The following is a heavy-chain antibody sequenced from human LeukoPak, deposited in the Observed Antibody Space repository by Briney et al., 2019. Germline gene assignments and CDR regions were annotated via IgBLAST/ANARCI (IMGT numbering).Heavy chain of an antibody. CDR3: AKEGPLRFLEWLWGYFDY. CDR2: ISGSGGST. Sequence: AGGSLRLSCAASGFTFSSYWMSWVRQAPGKGLEWVSAISGSGGSTYYADSVKGRFTISRDNSKNTLYLQMNSLRAEDTAVYYCAKEGPLRFLEWLWGYFDYWGQGTLVTVSS. J-gene: IGHJ4*02. CDR1: GFTFSSYW. D-gene: IGHD3-3*01. V-gene: IGHV3-23*01.